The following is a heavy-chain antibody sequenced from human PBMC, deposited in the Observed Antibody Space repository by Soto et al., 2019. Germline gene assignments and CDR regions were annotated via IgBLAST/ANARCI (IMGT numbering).Heavy chain of an antibody. Sequence: QVQLVQSGAEVKKPGASVKVSCKASGYTFTSYAMHWVRQAPGQRLEWMGWINAGNGNTKYSQKFQGRVTITRDTAASTACRELSSLRDEDTAVYYWEGADCGYDSLPRYYYGMDVWGQGTTVTVSS. D-gene: IGHD5-12*01. CDR2: INAGNGNT. J-gene: IGHJ6*02. CDR3: EGADCGYDSLPRYYYGMDV. CDR1: GYTFTSYA. V-gene: IGHV1-3*01.